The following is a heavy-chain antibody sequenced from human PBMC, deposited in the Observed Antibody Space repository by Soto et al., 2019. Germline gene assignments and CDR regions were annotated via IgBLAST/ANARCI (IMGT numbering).Heavy chain of an antibody. J-gene: IGHJ3*02. CDR3: ANSPAPVYDSSKRLHLGSAFDI. CDR2: ISGSGGST. CDR1: GFTFSSYA. D-gene: IGHD3-22*01. Sequence: EVQLLESGGGLVQPGGSLSLSCAASGFTFSSYAMSWVRQAPGKGLEWVSAISGSGGSTYYADSVKGRLNISRDNSKNTVNLQMNSLRAGDTAVYYCANSPAPVYDSSKRLHLGSAFDIWGQGTMIIVIS. V-gene: IGHV3-23*01.